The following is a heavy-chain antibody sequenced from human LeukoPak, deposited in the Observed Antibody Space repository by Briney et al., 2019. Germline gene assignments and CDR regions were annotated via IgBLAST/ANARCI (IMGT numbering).Heavy chain of an antibody. V-gene: IGHV1-69*13. CDR1: GGTFSSYA. D-gene: IGHD3-16*01. J-gene: IGHJ4*02. Sequence: ASVKASCKASGGTFSSYAISWVRQAPGQGLEWMGGIIPIFGTANYAQKFQGRVTITADESTSTAYMELSSLRSEDTAVYYCARDQGLPGGGYFDYWGQGTLVTVSS. CDR3: ARDQGLPGGGYFDY. CDR2: IIPIFGTA.